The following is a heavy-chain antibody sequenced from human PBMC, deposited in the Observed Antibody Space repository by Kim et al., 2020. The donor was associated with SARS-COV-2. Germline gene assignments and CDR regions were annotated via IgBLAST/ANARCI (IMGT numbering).Heavy chain of an antibody. CDR1: GFTFSDYA. J-gene: IGHJ3*02. CDR3: AIDQFARNSVWDAFDI. V-gene: IGHV3-23*01. CDR2: IGGADTDT. D-gene: IGHD2-21*01. Sequence: GGSLRLSCVVSGFTFSDYAMTWVRQAPGKGLEWVSAIGGADTDTHYIDSVKGRFTISRDNSKNTLYLQMNSLRAEDTAVYYCAIDQFARNSVWDAFDIWGQGTMNTVSS.